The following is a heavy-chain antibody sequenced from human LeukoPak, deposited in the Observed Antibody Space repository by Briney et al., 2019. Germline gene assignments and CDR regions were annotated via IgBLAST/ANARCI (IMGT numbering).Heavy chain of an antibody. D-gene: IGHD2/OR15-2a*01. Sequence: SETLTLTCTVSGGSISSRTYYWGWIRQPPGKGLEWIGSIYYTGSTFYNPSLKSRVTISVDTSKNQFSMKLSSVTAADAAVYFCAREWTTWGAFDIWGQGTMVTVSS. CDR1: GGSISSRTYY. V-gene: IGHV4-39*07. CDR3: AREWTTWGAFDI. CDR2: IYYTGST. J-gene: IGHJ3*02.